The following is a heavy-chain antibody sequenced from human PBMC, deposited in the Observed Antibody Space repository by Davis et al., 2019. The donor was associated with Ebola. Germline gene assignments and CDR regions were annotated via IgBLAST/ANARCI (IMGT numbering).Heavy chain of an antibody. CDR2: ISDNGGTT. Sequence: GESLKISCAASELTFRSYTMNWVRQAPGKGPEWVSGISDNGGTTYYIDSVKGRFIISRDNAKNSLYLQMNSLRAEDTAVYYCARRSSQALDWGQGTLVTVSS. J-gene: IGHJ4*02. CDR1: ELTFRSYT. CDR3: ARRSSQALD. V-gene: IGHV3-48*04. D-gene: IGHD6-6*01.